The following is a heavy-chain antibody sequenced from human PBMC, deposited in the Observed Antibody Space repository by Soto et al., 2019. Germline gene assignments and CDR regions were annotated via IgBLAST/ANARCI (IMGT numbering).Heavy chain of an antibody. CDR2: ISWDGGST. J-gene: IGHJ4*02. CDR3: AKDGWLGEIVPETYFDY. V-gene: IGHV3-43*01. Sequence: GGSLRLSCAASGFTFDDYTMHWVRQAPGKGLEWVSLISWDGGSTYYADSVKGRFTISRDNSKNSLYLQMNSLRTEDTALYYCAKDGWLGEIVPETYFDYWGQGTLVTVSS. CDR1: GFTFDDYT. D-gene: IGHD5-18*01.